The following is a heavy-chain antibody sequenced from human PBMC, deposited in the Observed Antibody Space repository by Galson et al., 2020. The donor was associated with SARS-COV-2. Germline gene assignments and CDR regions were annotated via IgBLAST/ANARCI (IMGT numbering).Heavy chain of an antibody. Sequence: SETLSLTCTVSGGSISSSSYYWGWIRQPPGKGLEWIGSIYYSGSTYYNPSLKSRVTISVDTSKNQFSLKLSSVTAADTAVYYCARGWFGEFLFDYWGQGTLVTVSS. D-gene: IGHD3-10*01. CDR1: GGSISSSSYY. J-gene: IGHJ4*02. CDR2: IYYSGST. V-gene: IGHV4-39*01. CDR3: ARGWFGEFLFDY.